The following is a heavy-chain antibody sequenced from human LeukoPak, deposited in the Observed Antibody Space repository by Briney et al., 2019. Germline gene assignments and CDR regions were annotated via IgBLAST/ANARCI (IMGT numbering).Heavy chain of an antibody. J-gene: IGHJ4*02. D-gene: IGHD1-26*01. CDR1: GFMFRNYG. CDR2: IWYNGNEK. Sequence: GGSLRLSCTASGFMFRNYGMHWVRQAPGKGLEWVAVIWYNGNEKYYTGSVEGRFTISRDNSKNTVYLQMNSLRAEDTAVYYCARDEYSFSLRGATIDYWGQGILVTVSS. V-gene: IGHV3-33*01. CDR3: ARDEYSFSLRGATIDY.